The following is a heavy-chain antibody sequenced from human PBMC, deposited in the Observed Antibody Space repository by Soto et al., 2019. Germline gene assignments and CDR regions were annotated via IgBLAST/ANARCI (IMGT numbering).Heavy chain of an antibody. CDR3: ARVSPGYDFWSGYYPPYYFDY. J-gene: IGHJ4*02. D-gene: IGHD3-3*01. Sequence: PSETLSLTCTVSGGSVSSGSYYWSWIRRPPGKGLEWIGYIYYSGSTNYNPSLKSRVTISVDTSKNQFSLKLSSVTAADTAVYYCARVSPGYDFWSGYYPPYYFDYWGQGTLVTVSS. CDR2: IYYSGST. CDR1: GGSVSSGSYY. V-gene: IGHV4-61*01.